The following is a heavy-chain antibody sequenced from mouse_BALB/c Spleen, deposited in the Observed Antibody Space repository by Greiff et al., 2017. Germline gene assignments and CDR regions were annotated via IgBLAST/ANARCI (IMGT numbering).Heavy chain of an antibody. D-gene: IGHD4-1*02. CDR3: ARYPTGTKRYFDY. CDR1: GDSITSGY. CDR2: ISYSGST. V-gene: IGHV3-8*02. Sequence: DVQLQESGPSLVKPSQTLSLTCSVTGDSITSGYWNWIRKFPGNKLEYMGYISYSGSTYYNPSLKSRISITRDTSKNQYYLQLNSVTTEDTATYYCARYPTGTKRYFDYWGQGTTLTVSS. J-gene: IGHJ2*01.